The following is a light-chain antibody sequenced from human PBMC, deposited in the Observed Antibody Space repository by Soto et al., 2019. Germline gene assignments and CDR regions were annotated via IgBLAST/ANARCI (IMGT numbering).Light chain of an antibody. CDR2: SAS. CDR1: ERISNN. Sequence: EIVMTQSPVTLSVSPGESATLSCRASERISNNLAWYQQKPGQAPRLLIYSASTRATGIPARFIGSGSATEFTLTISSLQSEDFAVYYCQQYGSSPITFGQGTRLEI. J-gene: IGKJ5*01. CDR3: QQYGSSPIT. V-gene: IGKV3D-15*02.